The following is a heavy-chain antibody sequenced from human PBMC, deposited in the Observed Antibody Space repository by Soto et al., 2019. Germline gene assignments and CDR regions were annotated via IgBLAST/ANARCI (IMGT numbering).Heavy chain of an antibody. CDR1: GGTFRSYA. CDR2: IIPVSGAA. J-gene: IGHJ6*02. Sequence: ASVKVSCKASGGTFRSYAVSWVRQAPGQGLEWMGGIIPVSGAAKYAQKFQGRVTMTANKSTSTAFMEVSSLKSEDTAVYYCLLVDYIMVRGCIHFYYPMDVWGQGTTVTVSS. V-gene: IGHV1-69*06. CDR3: LLVDYIMVRGCIHFYYPMDV. D-gene: IGHD3-10*01.